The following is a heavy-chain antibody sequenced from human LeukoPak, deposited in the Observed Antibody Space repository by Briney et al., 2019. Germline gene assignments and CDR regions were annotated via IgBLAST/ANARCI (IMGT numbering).Heavy chain of an antibody. CDR2: IYTSGST. J-gene: IGHJ3*02. V-gene: IGHV4-4*07. CDR1: GGSISSYY. CDR3: ARDASYYYDSSGRDDAFDI. Sequence: SETLSLTCTVSGGSISSYYWSWIRQPAGKGQEWIGRIYTSGSTNYNPSLKSRVTMSVDTSKNQFSLKLSSVTAADTAVYYCARDASYYYDSSGRDDAFDIWGQGTMVTVSS. D-gene: IGHD3-22*01.